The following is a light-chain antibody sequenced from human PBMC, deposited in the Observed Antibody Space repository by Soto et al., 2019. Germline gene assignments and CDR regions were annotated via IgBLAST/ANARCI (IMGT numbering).Light chain of an antibody. CDR1: RTVRLN. CDR3: QHYNNWPRT. CDR2: GAS. V-gene: IGKV3-15*01. Sequence: EILMTQSPATVSGSPGDRATLSCRASRTVRLNVAWYQHKPGQAPRLLIYGASSRATGVPARFSGSGFGTEFTLTISSLQSEDFAVYYCQHYNNWPRTFGQGTKVDIK. J-gene: IGKJ1*01.